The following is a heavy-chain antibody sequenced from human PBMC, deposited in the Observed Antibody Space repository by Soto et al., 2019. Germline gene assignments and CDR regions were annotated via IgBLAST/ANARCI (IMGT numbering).Heavy chain of an antibody. CDR3: ARDNDSSGYYFPDPLYFYYYGMDV. J-gene: IGHJ6*02. V-gene: IGHV1-3*01. Sequence: ASVKVSCKASGYTFTSYAMHWVRQAPGQRLEWMGWINAGNGNTKYSQKFQGRVTITRDTSASTAYMELSSLRSEDTAVYYCARDNDSSGYYFPDPLYFYYYGMDVWGQGTTVTVSS. CDR1: GYTFTSYA. D-gene: IGHD3-22*01. CDR2: INAGNGNT.